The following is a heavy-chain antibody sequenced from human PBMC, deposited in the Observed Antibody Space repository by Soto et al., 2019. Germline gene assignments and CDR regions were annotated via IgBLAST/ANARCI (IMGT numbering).Heavy chain of an antibody. V-gene: IGHV3-74*01. J-gene: IGHJ6*03. CDR1: GFTFSNYW. D-gene: IGHD3-10*01. CDR3: ARGASGRYYRDV. Sequence: DEQVVESGGGLVQPGGSLRLSCAASGFTFSNYWMHWVRQASGKGLVWVSRMKGDGSSTNYADSVRGRFSISRDNAKNTVYLQMDSLRAEDTAVYYCARGASGRYYRDVWGKGTTVTVSS. CDR2: MKGDGSST.